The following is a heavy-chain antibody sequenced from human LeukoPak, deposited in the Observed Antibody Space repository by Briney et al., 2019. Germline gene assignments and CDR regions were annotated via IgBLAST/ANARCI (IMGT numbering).Heavy chain of an antibody. D-gene: IGHD4-11*01. CDR2: ISSTGTYI. J-gene: IGHJ4*02. V-gene: IGHV3-21*01. CDR3: ARDLDYSTGFDY. CDR1: GFTFSSSTFGSYT. Sequence: PGESLRLSSATSGFTFSSSTFGSYTMNWVRQAPGKGLEWVSSISSTGTYIYYTDSVKGRFTISRDIANSLLYLQMNSPRADDTAVYYCARDLDYSTGFDYWGQGTLVTVSS.